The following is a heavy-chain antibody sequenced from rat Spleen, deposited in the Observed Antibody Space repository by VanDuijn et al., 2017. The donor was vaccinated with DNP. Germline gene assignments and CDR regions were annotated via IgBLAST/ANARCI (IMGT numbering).Heavy chain of an antibody. CDR1: GLIFSDYN. CDR2: ISYDDSRT. J-gene: IGHJ4*01. Sequence: EVQLVESGGASVQPGRSLKLSCAASGLIFSDYNMAWVRQAPKKGLEWVATISYDDSRTYYRDSVKGRFSLSRDHAKNTLYLQMDSLRSEDTATYYCARHDYSSWNDYYAMDAWGQGTSVTVSS. V-gene: IGHV5-7*01. D-gene: IGHD1-3*01. CDR3: ARHDYSSWNDYYAMDA.